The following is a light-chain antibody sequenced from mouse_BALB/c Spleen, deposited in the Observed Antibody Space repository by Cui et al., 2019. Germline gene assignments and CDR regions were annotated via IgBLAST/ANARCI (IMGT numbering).Light chain of an antibody. Sequence: DIVMTQSQKFMSTSVGDRASITCKASQNVRTAVAWYQQKPGQSPKALIYLASNRHTGVPDRFTGSGSGTDFTLTISNVQSEDLADYFCLQHWNYPLTFGAGTKLELK. CDR3: LQHWNYPLT. V-gene: IGKV6-14*01. CDR2: LAS. CDR1: QNVRTA. J-gene: IGKJ5*01.